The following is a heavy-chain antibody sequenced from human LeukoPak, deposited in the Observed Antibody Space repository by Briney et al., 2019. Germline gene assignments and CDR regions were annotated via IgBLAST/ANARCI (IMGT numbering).Heavy chain of an antibody. CDR2: ISSSGSTI. CDR3: AELGITMIGGV. Sequence: GGSLRLSCAASRFTFSSYEMNWVRQAPGKGLEWVSYISSSGSTIYYADSVKGRFTISRDNAKNSLYLQMNGLRAEDTAVYYCAELGITMIGGVWGKGTTVTISS. D-gene: IGHD3-10*02. CDR1: RFTFSSYE. V-gene: IGHV3-48*03. J-gene: IGHJ6*04.